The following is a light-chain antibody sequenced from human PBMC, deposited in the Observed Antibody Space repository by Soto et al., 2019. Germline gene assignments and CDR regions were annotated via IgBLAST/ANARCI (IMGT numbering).Light chain of an antibody. Sequence: QSVLTQPPSVSAAPGQKVTISCSGSSSNIGGNSVSWHQQLPGTAPKLLIYDDNKRPSGIPDRFSGSKSGTSATLGITGFQTGDEADYYCGSWDSSLSAYVFGTGTRSPS. CDR1: SSNIGGNS. V-gene: IGLV1-51*01. CDR2: DDN. CDR3: GSWDSSLSAYV. J-gene: IGLJ1*01.